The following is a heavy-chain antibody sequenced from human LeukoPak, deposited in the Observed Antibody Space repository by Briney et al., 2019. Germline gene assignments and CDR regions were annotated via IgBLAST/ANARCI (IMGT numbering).Heavy chain of an antibody. CDR3: ARGYDSSGYIYYYYYMDV. J-gene: IGHJ6*03. D-gene: IGHD3-22*01. V-gene: IGHV4-39*07. CDR2: INHSGST. Sequence: SETLSLTCTVSGGSISSGNYYWGWIRQPPGKGLEWIGEINHSGSTNYNPSLKSRVTISVDTSKNKFSLKLSSVTAADTAVYYCARGYDSSGYIYYYYYMDVWGKGTTVTVSS. CDR1: GGSISSGNYY.